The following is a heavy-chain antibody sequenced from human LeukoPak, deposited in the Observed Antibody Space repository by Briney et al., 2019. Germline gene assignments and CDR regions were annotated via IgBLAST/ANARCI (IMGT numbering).Heavy chain of an antibody. Sequence: ASVKVSCKASGYTFTSYTIHWVRQAPGQRLEWMGWINTGNGNTKYSQEFQGRVTITSDTSASTVYMELSSLRSEDTAVYYCARRGYSSDYFDYWGQGTLVTVSS. CDR3: ARRGYSSDYFDY. D-gene: IGHD5-18*01. J-gene: IGHJ4*02. V-gene: IGHV1-3*03. CDR1: GYTFTSYT. CDR2: INTGNGNT.